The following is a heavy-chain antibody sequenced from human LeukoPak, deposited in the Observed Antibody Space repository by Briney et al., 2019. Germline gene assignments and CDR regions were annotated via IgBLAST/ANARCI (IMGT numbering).Heavy chain of an antibody. CDR1: GFTFSSYE. Sequence: GGSLRLSCAASGFTFSSYEMNWVRQAPGKGLEWVSYISSSGSTIYYADSVKGRFTNSRDNAKKSLFQKMNSLRAEDTAVYYCASWSSGSWGQGTLVTVSS. J-gene: IGHJ5*02. V-gene: IGHV3-48*03. D-gene: IGHD6-19*01. CDR3: ASWSSGS. CDR2: ISSSGSTI.